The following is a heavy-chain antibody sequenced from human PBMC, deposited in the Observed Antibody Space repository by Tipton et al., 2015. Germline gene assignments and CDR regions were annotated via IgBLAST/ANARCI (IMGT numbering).Heavy chain of an antibody. D-gene: IGHD6-13*01. CDR2: TYYRSNWNN. CDR1: GDSVSSNSAA. V-gene: IGHV6-1*01. J-gene: IGHJ5*02. Sequence: PGLVKPSQTLSLTCAISGDSVSSNSAAWNWIRQSPSRGLEWLGRTYYRSNWNNDYAVSVKSRITITPDTSKNRFTLHLNSVTPDDTAMYYCARGAQHSTWSWGQGTLVTVSS. CDR3: ARGAQHSTWS.